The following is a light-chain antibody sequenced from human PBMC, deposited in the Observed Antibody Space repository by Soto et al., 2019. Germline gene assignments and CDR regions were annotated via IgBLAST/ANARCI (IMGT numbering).Light chain of an antibody. CDR2: GNS. CDR1: SSNIGSGYD. CDR3: QSYDSSLSGNVV. V-gene: IGLV1-40*01. Sequence: QSVLTQPPSVSGAPGQRVTISCTGSSSNIGSGYDVHWYQQLPGTAPKLLIYGNSIRPSGVPDRFSGSKSGTSASLAITGLQAEDEADYYCQSYDSSLSGNVVFGGGTKLTFL. J-gene: IGLJ2*01.